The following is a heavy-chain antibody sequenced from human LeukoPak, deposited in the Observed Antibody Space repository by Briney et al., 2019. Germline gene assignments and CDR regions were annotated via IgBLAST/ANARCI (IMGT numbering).Heavy chain of an antibody. Sequence: GASVTVSCRASGGTFSSYAISWVRQAPGQGLEWMGGIIPIFGTANYAQKFQGRVTITTDESTSTAYMELSSLRSEDTAVYYCARISDSGGNLDYWGQGTLVTVSS. CDR3: ARISDSGGNLDY. CDR1: GGTFSSYA. CDR2: IIPIFGTA. V-gene: IGHV1-69*05. J-gene: IGHJ4*02. D-gene: IGHD4-23*01.